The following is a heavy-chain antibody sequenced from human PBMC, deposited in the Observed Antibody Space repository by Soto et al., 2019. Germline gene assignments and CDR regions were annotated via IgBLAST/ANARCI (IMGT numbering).Heavy chain of an antibody. CDR3: SRGHLSNWRWFDP. Sequence: GGSLRLSCVASGFTFSSYWMSWVRQAPGKGLEWVANIKQDGSEKYYVDSVKGRFTLSRDNAKNSLNLQMNSLTVEDTAVYYCSRGHLSNWRWFDPWGQGTLVTVSS. CDR1: GFTFSSYW. CDR2: IKQDGSEK. V-gene: IGHV3-7*03. J-gene: IGHJ5*02. D-gene: IGHD1-1*01.